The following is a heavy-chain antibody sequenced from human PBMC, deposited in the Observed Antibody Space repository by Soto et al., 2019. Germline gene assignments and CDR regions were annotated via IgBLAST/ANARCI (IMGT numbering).Heavy chain of an antibody. CDR2: VNHSGST. D-gene: IGHD4-17*01. CDR3: ARQTTLTTSGGCIDL. V-gene: IGHV4-34*01. Sequence: QVQLRQWGAGLLKPSETLSLTCAVYGGSFSGYYWSWIRQPPGKGLEWIGEVNHSGSTNYNPSLRSRVTATVDTSKNQCALKLTSVTAADTAVYYCARQTTLTTSGGCIDLWGRATLLTVS. CDR1: GGSFSGYY. J-gene: IGHJ2*01.